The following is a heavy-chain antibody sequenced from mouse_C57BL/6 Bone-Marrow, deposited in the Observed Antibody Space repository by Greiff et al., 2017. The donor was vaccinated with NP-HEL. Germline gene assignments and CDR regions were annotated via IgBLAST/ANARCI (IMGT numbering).Heavy chain of an antibody. CDR1: GYTFTDYY. Sequence: VQLQQSGAELVRPGASVKLSCKASGYTFTDYYINWVKQRPGQGLEWIARIYPGSGNTYYNEKFKGKATLTAEKSSSTAYMQLSSLTSEDSAVYFCARGGRGYYFDYWGQGTTLTVSS. J-gene: IGHJ2*01. V-gene: IGHV1-76*01. CDR2: IYPGSGNT. D-gene: IGHD3-3*01. CDR3: ARGGRGYYFDY.